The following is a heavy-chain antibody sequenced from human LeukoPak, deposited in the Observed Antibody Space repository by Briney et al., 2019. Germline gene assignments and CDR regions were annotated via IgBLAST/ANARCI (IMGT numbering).Heavy chain of an antibody. J-gene: IGHJ5*02. CDR2: INHSGST. CDR3: ARGAGPDYIWGSYRHSSWFDP. V-gene: IGHV4-34*01. Sequence: SETLSLTCAVYGGSFSGYYWSWIRQPPGKGLEWIGEINHSGSTNYNPSLNIRVTISVDTSKNQFSLKLSSVAAAGTAVYYCARGAGPDYIWGSYRHSSWFDPWGQGTLVTVSS. CDR1: GGSFSGYY. D-gene: IGHD3-16*02.